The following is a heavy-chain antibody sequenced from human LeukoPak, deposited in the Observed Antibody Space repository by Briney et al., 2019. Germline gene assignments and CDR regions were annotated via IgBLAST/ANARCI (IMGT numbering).Heavy chain of an antibody. CDR1: GFTFSSYA. CDR3: ARETNPRIVGATPFDY. Sequence: TGGSLRLSCAASGFTFSSYAMHWVRQAPGKGLEWVAVISYDGSNKYYADSVKGRFTIPRDNSKNTLYLQMNSLRAEDTAVYYCARETNPRIVGATPFDYWGQGTLVTVSS. J-gene: IGHJ4*02. V-gene: IGHV3-30-3*01. CDR2: ISYDGSNK. D-gene: IGHD1-26*01.